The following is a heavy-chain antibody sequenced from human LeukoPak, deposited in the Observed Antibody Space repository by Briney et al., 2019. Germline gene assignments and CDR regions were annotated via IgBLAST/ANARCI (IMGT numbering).Heavy chain of an antibody. CDR3: ARGLQSSSWYDFDY. Sequence: GGSLRLSCAASGFTFSSFSMNWVRQAPGKGLEWVSSISSASTYIYYADSVKGRFTISRDNAKNSLFLQMNSLRAEDTAVYYCARGLQSSSWYDFDYWGQGTLVTVSS. V-gene: IGHV3-21*01. CDR1: GFTFSSFS. J-gene: IGHJ4*02. CDR2: ISSASTYI. D-gene: IGHD6-13*01.